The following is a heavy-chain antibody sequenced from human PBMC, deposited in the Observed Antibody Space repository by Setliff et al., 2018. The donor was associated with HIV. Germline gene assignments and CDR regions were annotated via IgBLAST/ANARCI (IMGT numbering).Heavy chain of an antibody. V-gene: IGHV4-34*01. CDR1: GGSFNGDF. CDR2: INHRGST. J-gene: IGHJ4*02. Sequence: KTSETLSLTCAVYGGSFNGDFWNWIRQPPGKGLEWIGEINHRGSTNYNPSLKSRVTISVDTSKNQFSLKLTSVTAADTAVYYCAKGRQIVASGYYYLEYWGQGTLVTVSS. D-gene: IGHD3-3*01. CDR3: AKGRQIVASGYYYLEY.